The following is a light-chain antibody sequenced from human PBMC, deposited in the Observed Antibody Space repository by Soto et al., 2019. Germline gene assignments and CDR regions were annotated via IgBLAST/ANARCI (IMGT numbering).Light chain of an antibody. CDR3: QQYYSTPLT. J-gene: IGKJ4*01. CDR1: QRVLYSSNNKNY. V-gene: IGKV4-1*01. CDR2: WAS. Sequence: DIVMTQSPDSLAVSLGERAPINCKSSQRVLYSSNNKNYLAWYQQKPGQPPKLLIYWASTRESGVPDRFSGSGSGTDFTLTISILQAEDVAVYYCQQYYSTPLTFGGGTKVEIK.